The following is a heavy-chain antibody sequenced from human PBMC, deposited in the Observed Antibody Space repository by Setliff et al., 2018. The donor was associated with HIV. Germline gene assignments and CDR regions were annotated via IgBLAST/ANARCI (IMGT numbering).Heavy chain of an antibody. Sequence: KSGGSLRLSCAASGFTFSNAWMSWVRQAPGKGLEWVGRIKSKIDGGTTDYAAPVKGRFTISRDDSKNTLYLQMNSLKTEDTAVYYCTTISGSYTYWGQGTLVTVSS. V-gene: IGHV3-15*01. J-gene: IGHJ4*02. CDR1: GFTFSNAW. CDR3: TTISGSYTY. D-gene: IGHD3-10*01. CDR2: IKSKIDGGTT.